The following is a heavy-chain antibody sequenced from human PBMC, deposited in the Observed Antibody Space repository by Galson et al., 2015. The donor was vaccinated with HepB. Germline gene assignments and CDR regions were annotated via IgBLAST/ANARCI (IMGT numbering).Heavy chain of an antibody. D-gene: IGHD5-12*01. CDR1: GGSFSGYY. V-gene: IGHV4-34*01. Sequence: LSLTCAVYGGSFSGYYWSWIRQPPGKGLEWIGEINHSGSTNYNPSLKSRVTISVDTSKNQFSLKLSSVTAADTAVYYCASRTYSGYDDNDYWGQGTLVTVSS. CDR3: ASRTYSGYDDNDY. J-gene: IGHJ4*02. CDR2: INHSGST.